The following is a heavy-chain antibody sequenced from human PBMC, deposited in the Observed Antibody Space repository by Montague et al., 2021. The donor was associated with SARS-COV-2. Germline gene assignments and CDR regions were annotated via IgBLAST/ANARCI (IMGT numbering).Heavy chain of an antibody. CDR2: ICTSGST. CDR1: GDSISSYL. Sequence: SETLSLTCTVSGDSISSYLWNWVRQPAGKGLEWIGRICTSGSTNYNPSLKSRVTVSVDTSKNQFSLSLTSVTAADTAVYYCEGWHVRPEDGMDVWGQGTTVTVSS. V-gene: IGHV4-4*07. D-gene: IGHD3-10*02. J-gene: IGHJ6*02. CDR3: EGWHVRPEDGMDV.